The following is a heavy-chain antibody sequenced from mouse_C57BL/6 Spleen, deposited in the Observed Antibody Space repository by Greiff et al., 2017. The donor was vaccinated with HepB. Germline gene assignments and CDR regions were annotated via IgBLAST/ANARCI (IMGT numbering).Heavy chain of an antibody. J-gene: IGHJ2*01. CDR3: ARGFHYFDY. V-gene: IGHV3-6*01. CDR1: GYSITSGYY. Sequence: EVQLQESGPGLVKPSQSLSLTCSVTGYSITSGYYWNWIRQFPGNKLEWMGYISYDGSNNYNPSLKNRISITRDTSKNQFFLKLNSVTTEDTATYYCARGFHYFDYWGQGTTLTVSS. CDR2: ISYDGSN.